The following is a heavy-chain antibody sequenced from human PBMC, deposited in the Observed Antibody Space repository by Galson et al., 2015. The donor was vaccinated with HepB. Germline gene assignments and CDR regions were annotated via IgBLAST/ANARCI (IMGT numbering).Heavy chain of an antibody. Sequence: SLRLSCAASGITFSTFGMHWVRQAPGKGLEWVAVIWYDGSGKYYADPVKGRFTISRDNSKNTLYLQMNSLRAEDTAVYYCARSPPNYEPHYYYNGMDVWGQGTTVTVSS. J-gene: IGHJ6*02. CDR2: IWYDGSGK. CDR3: ARSPPNYEPHYYYNGMDV. V-gene: IGHV3-33*01. D-gene: IGHD1-14*01. CDR1: GITFSTFG.